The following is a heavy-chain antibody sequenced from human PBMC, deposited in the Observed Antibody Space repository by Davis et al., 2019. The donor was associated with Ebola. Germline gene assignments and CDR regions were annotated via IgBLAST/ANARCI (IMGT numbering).Heavy chain of an antibody. V-gene: IGHV4-34*01. J-gene: IGHJ6*02. CDR3: ARGGLGYYYYYGMDV. CDR2: INHSGST. D-gene: IGHD3/OR15-3a*01. Sequence: SETLSLTCAVYGGSFSGYYWSWIRQPPGKGLEWIGEINHSGSTNYNPSLKSRVTISVDTSKNQFSLKLSSVTAADTAVYYCARGGLGYYYYYGMDVWGQGTTATVSS. CDR1: GGSFSGYY.